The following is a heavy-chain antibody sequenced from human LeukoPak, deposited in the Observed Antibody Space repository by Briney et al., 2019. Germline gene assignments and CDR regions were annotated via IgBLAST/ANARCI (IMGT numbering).Heavy chain of an antibody. CDR2: IYSGGST. D-gene: IGHD3-3*01. Sequence: GGSLRLSCAASGFTFSSYAMSWVRQAPGKGLEWVSVIYSGGSTYYADSVKGRFIISRDNSKNTVYLQMDSLRAEDTAVYYCARSYTHYDFWSGYTYQNYFDPWGQGTLVTVSS. V-gene: IGHV3-53*01. J-gene: IGHJ5*02. CDR3: ARSYTHYDFWSGYTYQNYFDP. CDR1: GFTFSSYA.